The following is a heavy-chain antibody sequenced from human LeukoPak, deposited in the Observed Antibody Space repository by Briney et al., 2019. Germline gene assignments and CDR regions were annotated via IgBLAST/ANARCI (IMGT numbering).Heavy chain of an antibody. CDR3: SRAAVTTLENWFDP. V-gene: IGHV3-48*02. CDR1: GFTFSSYS. Sequence: GSLRLSCAASGFTFSSYSMNWVRQAPAKGREWGSYITSSSSIVHYAESVKGRFTISTDNAKNSLYLQMNSLRDEDTAVYYCSRAAVTTLENWFDPWGQGTLVTVSS. D-gene: IGHD4-17*01. J-gene: IGHJ5*02. CDR2: ITSSSSIV.